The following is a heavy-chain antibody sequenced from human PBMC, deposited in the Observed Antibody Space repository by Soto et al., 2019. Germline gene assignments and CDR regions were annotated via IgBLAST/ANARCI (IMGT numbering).Heavy chain of an antibody. J-gene: IGHJ6*02. V-gene: IGHV3-33*08. CDR1: GFPFNTYG. D-gene: IGHD2-15*01. CDR2: IWYDGSNK. CDR3: ARADCTGAYCYSWPFNYGVDV. Sequence: PGGSMRLSCTSSGFPFNTYGMHWFRQAPGKGLEWVAIIWYDGSNKYYADSVKGRFTISRDNSRNTLYLQMNSLRAEDTALYYCARADCTGAYCYSWPFNYGVDVWGQGTTVTVSS.